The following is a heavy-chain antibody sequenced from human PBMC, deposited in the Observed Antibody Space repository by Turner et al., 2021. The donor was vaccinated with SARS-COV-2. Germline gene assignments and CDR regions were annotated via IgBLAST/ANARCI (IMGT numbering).Heavy chain of an antibody. Sequence: QVHLVQSEPEAKKPGASVKISCKSSGYTFSDFYIHWVRQAPGQGLEWMGIFNPSGGGTRYAQDFQGRLTMTGETATSTVYMELSSLGSEETAVYFCARDPRVPAGTNVSDAFDPWGQGTMVAVSS. J-gene: IGHJ3*01. CDR1: GYTFSDFY. D-gene: IGHD2-8*01. CDR3: ARDPRVPAGTNVSDAFDP. V-gene: IGHV1-46*01. CDR2: FNPSGGGT.